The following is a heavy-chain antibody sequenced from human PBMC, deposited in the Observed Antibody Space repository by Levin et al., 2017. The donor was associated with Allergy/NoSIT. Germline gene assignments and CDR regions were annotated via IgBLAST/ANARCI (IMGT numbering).Heavy chain of an antibody. CDR1: GFTFSSYA. V-gene: IGHV3-30*04. J-gene: IGHJ4*02. CDR3: ARDFHYYDSSGYLDY. D-gene: IGHD3-22*01. CDR2: ISYDGSNK. Sequence: GESLKISCAASGFTFSSYAMHWVRQAPGKGLEWVAVISYDGSNKYYADSVKGRFTISRDNSKNTLYLQMNSLRAEDTAVYYCARDFHYYDSSGYLDYWGQGTLVTVSS.